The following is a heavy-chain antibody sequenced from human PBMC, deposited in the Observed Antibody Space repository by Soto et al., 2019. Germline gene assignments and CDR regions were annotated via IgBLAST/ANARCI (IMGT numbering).Heavy chain of an antibody. CDR3: ARGVTMVRGVIFDY. J-gene: IGHJ4*02. CDR2: INHSGST. Sequence: LSLTCAVYGGSFSGYYCSWIRQPPGKGLEWIGEINHSGSTNYNPSLKSRVTISVDTSKNQFSLKLSSVTAADTAVYYCARGVTMVRGVIFDYWGQGTLVTVSS. V-gene: IGHV4-34*01. D-gene: IGHD3-10*01. CDR1: GGSFSGYY.